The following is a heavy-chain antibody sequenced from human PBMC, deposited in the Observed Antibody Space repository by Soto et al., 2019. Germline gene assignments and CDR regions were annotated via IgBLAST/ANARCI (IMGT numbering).Heavy chain of an antibody. Sequence: PSETLSLTCTVSGGSISSGGYYWSWIRQHPGKGLEWIGYIYYSGSTYYNPSLKSRVTISVDTSKNQFSLKLSSVTAADTAVYYCARVGTYYYDSSGYPIDDWGQGTLVTVSS. CDR3: ARVGTYYYDSSGYPIDD. CDR1: GGSISSGGYY. D-gene: IGHD3-22*01. V-gene: IGHV4-31*03. CDR2: IYYSGST. J-gene: IGHJ4*02.